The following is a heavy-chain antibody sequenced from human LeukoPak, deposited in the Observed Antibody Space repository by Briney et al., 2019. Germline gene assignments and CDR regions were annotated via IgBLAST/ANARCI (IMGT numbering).Heavy chain of an antibody. CDR3: ARVGDYGGNLEYYFDY. CDR2: INPNSGGT. J-gene: IGHJ4*02. D-gene: IGHD4-23*01. Sequence: SVKVSFKSSGYTFTGYYMHWVRQAPGQGLEWMGWINPNSGGTNYAQKFQGRVTMTRDTSISTAYMELSRLRSDDRAVYYCARVGDYGGNLEYYFDYWGQGTLVTVSS. V-gene: IGHV1-2*02. CDR1: GYTFTGYY.